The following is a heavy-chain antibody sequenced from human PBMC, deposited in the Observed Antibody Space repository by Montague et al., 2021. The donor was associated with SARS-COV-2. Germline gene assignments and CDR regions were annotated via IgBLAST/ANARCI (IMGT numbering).Heavy chain of an antibody. J-gene: IGHJ5*02. CDR3: ARHRNYGDHSLDNWFHP. Sequence: SETRSLTCTVSGDSTSCPTCYWGWIRQPPGKGLDWIGTIYNSGTTYYNPSLKSRLTISIDTSRNHFSLKLSSVTAADTAVYYCARHRNYGDHSLDNWFHPWGQGTLVTVSS. V-gene: IGHV4-39*01. CDR2: IYNSGTT. D-gene: IGHD4-17*01. CDR1: GDSTSCPTCY.